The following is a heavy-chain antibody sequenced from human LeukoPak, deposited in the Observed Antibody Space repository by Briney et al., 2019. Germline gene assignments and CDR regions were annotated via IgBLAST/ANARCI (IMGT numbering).Heavy chain of an antibody. CDR2: VDYSGTT. D-gene: IGHD6-13*01. CDR3: ARLLAAAKTDYFDY. Sequence: MSSETLSLTCTVSGGSISSGNYYWAWIRQPPGKGLGWMGSVDYSGTTYYNPYLESRLTISVDTSKNQFSLKLSSVTAADTAVYYCARLLAAAKTDYFDYWGQGFLVTVSS. V-gene: IGHV4-39*01. CDR1: GGSISSGNYY. J-gene: IGHJ4*02.